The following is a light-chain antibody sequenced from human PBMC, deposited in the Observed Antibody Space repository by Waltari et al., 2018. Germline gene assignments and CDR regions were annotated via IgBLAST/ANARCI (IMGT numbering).Light chain of an antibody. Sequence: DIQMPQSPSSVAASVGDRITITCRASEGISTWLAWYQQKQGKAPKLLIYAASSLQSGVPSRFSGSGSGTDFSLTISSLQPEDFATYFCQQASSFPLAFGQGTRVEI. CDR2: AAS. CDR3: QQASSFPLA. J-gene: IGKJ2*01. CDR1: EGISTW. V-gene: IGKV1-12*01.